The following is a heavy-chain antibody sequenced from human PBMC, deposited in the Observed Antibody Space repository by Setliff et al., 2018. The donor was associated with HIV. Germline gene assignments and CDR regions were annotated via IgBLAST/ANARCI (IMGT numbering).Heavy chain of an antibody. V-gene: IGHV4-61*09. CDR1: GGSISSGSYY. CDR2: IYTSGST. CDR3: AREYYYDSSGYHHDAFDI. Sequence: PSETLSLTCTVSGGSISSGSYYWSWIRQPAGKGLEWIGHIYTSGSTNYNPSLKSRVTISVGTSKNQFSLKLSSVAAADTAVYYCAREYYYDSSGYHHDAFDIWGQGTMVTVSS. D-gene: IGHD3-22*01. J-gene: IGHJ3*02.